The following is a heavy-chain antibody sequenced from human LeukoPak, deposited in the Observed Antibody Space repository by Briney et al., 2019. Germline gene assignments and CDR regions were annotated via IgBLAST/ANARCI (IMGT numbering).Heavy chain of an antibody. CDR1: GYTFTKYG. V-gene: IGHV1-18*01. Sequence: ASVNVSCTASGYTFTKYGVSWVRQAPGQGLEWMGWISAYNGDIKYAQRGKGRVTMTTDTPTSTVYMELRSLRSDDTAVYYCARESGSDAFDIWGQGTMVTVSS. CDR2: ISAYNGDI. CDR3: ARESGSDAFDI. J-gene: IGHJ3*02.